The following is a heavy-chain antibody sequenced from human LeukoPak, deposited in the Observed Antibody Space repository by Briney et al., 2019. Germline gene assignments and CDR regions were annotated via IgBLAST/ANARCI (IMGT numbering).Heavy chain of an antibody. CDR1: GGSFSGYY. Sequence: SETLSLTCAVYGGSFSGYYWSWIRQPPGKGLEWIGEINHSGSTNYNPSLKSRVTISVDTSKNQFSLKLGSVTAADTAVYYCARLTIYYYGSGGYAGYYTDVWGKGTTVTISS. V-gene: IGHV4-34*01. D-gene: IGHD3-10*01. CDR2: INHSGST. CDR3: ARLTIYYYGSGGYAGYYTDV. J-gene: IGHJ6*03.